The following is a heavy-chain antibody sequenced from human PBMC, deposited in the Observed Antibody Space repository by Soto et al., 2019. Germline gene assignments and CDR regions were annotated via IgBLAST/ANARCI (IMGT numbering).Heavy chain of an antibody. CDR3: ARESGGATATLDYYYFYMDV. J-gene: IGHJ6*03. Sequence: VQLVQSEAEVKKPGASVKVSCKTSGDSFNDYYIHWVRQAPGQGLEWMGWINPNGGVTKYAQKFQGRVTVTRDTSIRTVYMELSSLRSDDTAVYYCARESGGATATLDYYYFYMDVWGKGTTVTVSS. D-gene: IGHD5-12*01. CDR2: INPNGGVT. CDR1: GDSFNDYY. V-gene: IGHV1-2*02.